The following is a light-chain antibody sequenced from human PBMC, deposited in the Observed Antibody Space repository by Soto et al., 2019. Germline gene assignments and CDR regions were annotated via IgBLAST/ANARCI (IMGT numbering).Light chain of an antibody. Sequence: DIQMTQSPSSVSASVGDRVTITCRASQGVGSWLAWYQQKPGKAPKLLIFTASNLQSGVPSRFRGSGSGTHFSLTISSLQPEDFATYYCQQANSFPRTFGQGTKVDIK. J-gene: IGKJ1*01. CDR1: QGVGSW. CDR2: TAS. V-gene: IGKV1D-12*01. CDR3: QQANSFPRT.